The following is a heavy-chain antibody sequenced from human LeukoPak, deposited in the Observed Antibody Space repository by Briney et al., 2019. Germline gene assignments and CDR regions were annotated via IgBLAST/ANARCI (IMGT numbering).Heavy chain of an antibody. CDR2: INPDTDFT. D-gene: IGHD3-16*01. Sequence: ALVTVSFKTSGYRFTDDYIHWVRQAPGQGLEWMGWINPDTDFTNYAPKFRGRVIMTRDTSISTAYMEVRRLTFDDTAIYYCAPTSEAYTSNWSVWGQGTLVTVSP. CDR3: APTSEAYTSNWSV. V-gene: IGHV1-2*02. CDR1: GYRFTDDY. J-gene: IGHJ4*02.